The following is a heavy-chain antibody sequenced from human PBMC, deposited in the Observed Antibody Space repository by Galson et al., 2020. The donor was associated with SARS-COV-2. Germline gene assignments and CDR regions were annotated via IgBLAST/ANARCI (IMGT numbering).Heavy chain of an antibody. V-gene: IGHV3-30*04. J-gene: IGHJ3*02. CDR3: AKDSENGNYGPEAFDI. CDR2: ISYDGSNK. D-gene: IGHD1-7*01. CDR1: GFTFSSYA. Sequence: GGSLRLSCAASGFTFSSYAMHWVRQAPGKGLEWVAVISYDGSNKYYADSVKGRFTISRDNSKNTLYLQMNSLIPEDTAVYYCAKDSENGNYGPEAFDIWGQGTMVTVSS.